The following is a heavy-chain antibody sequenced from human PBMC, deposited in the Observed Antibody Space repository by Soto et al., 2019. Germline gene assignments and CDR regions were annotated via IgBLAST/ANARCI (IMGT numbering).Heavy chain of an antibody. Sequence: EVQLVESGGGLVQPGGSLRLSCSASGFTFSYSPMHWVRQAPGKGLEYVSAISANGGSTYYADSVKGRFTISRDNSKNTLFLQMSSLRDDDTAVYYCAKVQAACDYVPYYHYSMDVWGQGTTVTVSS. D-gene: IGHD3-10*02. V-gene: IGHV3-64D*08. J-gene: IGHJ6*02. CDR2: ISANGGST. CDR1: GFTFSYSP. CDR3: AKVQAACDYVPYYHYSMDV.